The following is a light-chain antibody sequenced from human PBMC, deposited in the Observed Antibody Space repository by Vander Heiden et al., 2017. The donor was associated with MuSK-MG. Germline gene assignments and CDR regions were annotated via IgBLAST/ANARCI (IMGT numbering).Light chain of an antibody. CDR1: QSLLHSNGYNY. V-gene: IGKV2-28*01. J-gene: IGKJ2*02. CDR2: LGS. CDR3: MQALQTPRT. Sequence: EIVMTQSPLSLPVTPGEPASISCRSSQSLLHSNGYNYLDWYLQKPGQSPQLLIYLGSNRASGVPDRFSGSGSGTDFTLKISRVEAEDVGVYYCMQALQTPRTFGPGTKLEIK.